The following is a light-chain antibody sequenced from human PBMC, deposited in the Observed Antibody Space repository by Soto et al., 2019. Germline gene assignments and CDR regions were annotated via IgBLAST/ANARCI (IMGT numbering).Light chain of an antibody. CDR1: QSIKKY. Sequence: IQMTQSPSSLSASVGDRVTVTCRASQSIKKYLNWYQCKPGKAPTLLIYAASNLQRGVPSRFSGSGSGTDFTLTISRLETEDFASYYCQQNFSGPFTFGQGTGLE. CDR3: QQNFSGPFT. CDR2: AAS. V-gene: IGKV1-39*01. J-gene: IGKJ2*01.